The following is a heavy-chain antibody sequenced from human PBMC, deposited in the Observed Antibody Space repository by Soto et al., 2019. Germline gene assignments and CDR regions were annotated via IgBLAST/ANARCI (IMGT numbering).Heavy chain of an antibody. CDR3: GANLDV. CDR2: INSDGSST. CDR1: GFIFSSYW. V-gene: IGHV3-74*01. J-gene: IGHJ6*02. Sequence: PGGSLRLSCAASGFIFSSYWMHWVRQAPGEGLVWVSHINSDGSSTTYADSVKGRFTISRDNAKNSLSLQMNSLRAEDTAVYYCGANLDVWGQGTTVTVSS.